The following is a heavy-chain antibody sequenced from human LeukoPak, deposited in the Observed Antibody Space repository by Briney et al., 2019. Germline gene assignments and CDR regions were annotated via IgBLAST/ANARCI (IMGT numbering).Heavy chain of an antibody. V-gene: IGHV3-9*01. CDR1: GFTFDDYA. D-gene: IGHD3-3*01. Sequence: GGSLRLSCAASGFTFDDYAMHWVRQAPGKGLEWVSGISWNSGSIGYADSVKGRFTISRDNAKNSLYLQTNSLRAEDTAVYYCARTPRFLEWLSAHNYYYYYMDVWGKGTTVTVSS. CDR3: ARTPRFLEWLSAHNYYYYYMDV. CDR2: ISWNSGSI. J-gene: IGHJ6*03.